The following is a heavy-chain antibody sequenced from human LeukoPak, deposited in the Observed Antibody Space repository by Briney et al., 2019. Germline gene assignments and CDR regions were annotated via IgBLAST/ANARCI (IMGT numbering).Heavy chain of an antibody. CDR1: GFTFSSDA. CDR2: ISGSGGST. Sequence: GGSLRLSCAASGFTFSSDAMSWVRQAPGKGLEWVSAISGSGGSTYYADSVKGRFTISRDNSKNALYLQMNSLRAEDTAVYYCAKEYCSSTSCYTHYWGQGTLVTVSS. V-gene: IGHV3-23*01. D-gene: IGHD2-2*02. J-gene: IGHJ4*02. CDR3: AKEYCSSTSCYTHY.